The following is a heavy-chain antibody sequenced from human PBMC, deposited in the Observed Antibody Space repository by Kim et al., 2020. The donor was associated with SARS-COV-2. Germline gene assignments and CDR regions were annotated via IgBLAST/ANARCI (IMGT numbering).Heavy chain of an antibody. Sequence: SETLSLTCTVSGGSISSYYWSWIRQPPGKGLEWIGYIYYSGSTNYNPSLKSRVTISVDTSKNQFSLKLSSVTAADTAVYYCARHKGIAAAGSLDYWGQGTLVTRPS. CDR1: GGSISSYY. CDR2: IYYSGST. J-gene: IGHJ4*02. V-gene: IGHV4-59*08. CDR3: ARHKGIAAAGSLDY. D-gene: IGHD6-13*01.